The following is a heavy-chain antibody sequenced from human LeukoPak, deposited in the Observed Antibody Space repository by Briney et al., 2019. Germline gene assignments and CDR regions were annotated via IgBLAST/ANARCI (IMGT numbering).Heavy chain of an antibody. CDR3: ARQRYSGSGSYYYY. Sequence: HGASLKISCKGSGYSFTSYWINWVRQMPGKGLEWMGRIDPSDSYTNYSPSFQGHVTISADKSISTAYLQWSSLKASDTAMYYCARQRYSGSGSYYYYWGQGTLVTVSS. V-gene: IGHV5-10-1*01. J-gene: IGHJ4*02. D-gene: IGHD3-10*01. CDR1: GYSFTSYW. CDR2: IDPSDSYT.